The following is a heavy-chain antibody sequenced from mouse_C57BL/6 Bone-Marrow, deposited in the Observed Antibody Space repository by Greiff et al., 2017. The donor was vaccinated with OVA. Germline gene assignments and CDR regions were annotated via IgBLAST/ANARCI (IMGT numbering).Heavy chain of an antibody. CDR2: INPGSGGT. CDR1: GYAFTNYL. CDR3: ARWTYGSAWFAY. V-gene: IGHV1-54*01. Sequence: QVQLQQSGAELVRPGTSVKVSCKASGYAFTNYLIEWVKQRPGQGLEWIGVINPGSGGTNYNEKFKGQATLTADKSSRTAYMQLSSLTSVDSAVYVCARWTYGSAWFAYWGQGTLVTVSS. D-gene: IGHD1-1*01. J-gene: IGHJ3*01.